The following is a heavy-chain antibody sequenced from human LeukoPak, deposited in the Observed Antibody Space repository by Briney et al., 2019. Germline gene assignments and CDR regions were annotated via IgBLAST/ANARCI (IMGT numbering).Heavy chain of an antibody. CDR2: LSGGGSAI. D-gene: IGHD2/OR15-2a*01. CDR3: ARDPEGDTYGNLYFDY. Sequence: GGSLRLSCAASGFTLSSYDMTWVRQAPGKGLEWVSYLSGGGSAICYADSVKGRFTISRDNAKNSLYLQMNSLRADDTAVYYCARDPEGDTYGNLYFDYWGQGTLVTVSS. CDR1: GFTLSSYD. V-gene: IGHV3-48*03. J-gene: IGHJ4*02.